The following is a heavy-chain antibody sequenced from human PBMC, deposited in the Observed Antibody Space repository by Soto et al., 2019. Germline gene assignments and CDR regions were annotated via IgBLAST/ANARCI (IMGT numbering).Heavy chain of an antibody. CDR1: GGSFTRNV. CDR3: ARGTSIDPVVVTATKFDY. J-gene: IGHJ4*02. D-gene: IGHD2-21*02. V-gene: IGHV1-69*13. Sequence: GASVKVSCKASGGSFTRNVISWVRQAPGQGLEWMGDIFPVFGTVEYAQNFQGRVTITADESTGTAYMELSRLTSADTAVYYCARGTSIDPVVVTATKFDYWGQGTLVTVSS. CDR2: IFPVFGTV.